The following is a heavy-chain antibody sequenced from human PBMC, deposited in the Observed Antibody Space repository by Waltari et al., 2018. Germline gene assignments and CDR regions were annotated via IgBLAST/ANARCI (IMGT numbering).Heavy chain of an antibody. V-gene: IGHV1-24*01. CDR1: GSTLTELS. CDR2: CDPEEGET. D-gene: IGHD6-19*01. CDR3: ATAGEQWLVRGFDY. J-gene: IGHJ4*02. Sequence: QVQLVQSGAEVKKPGASVKVSCKVSGSTLTELSMHWVRQAPGKGLEWMGGCDPEEGETSYAPKFQGRVTMTEDTSTDTAYMELSSRRSEDTAVYYCATAGEQWLVRGFDYWGQGTLVTVSS.